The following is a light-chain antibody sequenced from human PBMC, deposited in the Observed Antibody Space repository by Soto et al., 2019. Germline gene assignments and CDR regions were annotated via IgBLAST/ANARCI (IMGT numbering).Light chain of an antibody. CDR3: AYYSTINPLI. CDR1: TSDVGAYNY. V-gene: IGLV2-14*01. J-gene: IGLJ1*01. Sequence: QSALTQPASVSGSPGHSITISCTGTTSDVGAYNYVSWYQLHPGKAPKVIIQEVTNRPSGISNRFFRSKSGNTASLKISGLRAEDEADYICAYYSTINPLIFGTGTKLTVL. CDR2: EVT.